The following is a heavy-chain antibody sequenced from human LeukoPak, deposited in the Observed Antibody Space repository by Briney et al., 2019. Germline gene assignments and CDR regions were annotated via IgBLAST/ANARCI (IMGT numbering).Heavy chain of an antibody. CDR1: GFSFSSYG. V-gene: IGHV3-33*01. D-gene: IGHD1-14*01. Sequence: QAGGSLRLSCAASGFSFSSYGIHWVRQAPGKGLEWVAVIWYDGSNKYYADSVKGRFTISRDNSKNTLYLQVNSLRAEDTAVYYCARGNRPVFDYWGQGTLVTVSS. J-gene: IGHJ4*02. CDR3: ARGNRPVFDY. CDR2: IWYDGSNK.